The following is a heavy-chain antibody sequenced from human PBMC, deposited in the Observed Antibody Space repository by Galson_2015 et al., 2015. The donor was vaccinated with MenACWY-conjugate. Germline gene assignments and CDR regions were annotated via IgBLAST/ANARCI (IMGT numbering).Heavy chain of an antibody. V-gene: IGHV5-10-1*01. CDR1: GYSFTSYW. CDR2: IDPTDSYT. CDR3: ARHKGTWYFDL. Sequence: QSGAEVKKPGESLWISCPGSGYSFTSYWISWVRQMPGKGLEWMGRIDPTDSYTNYSPSFQGHVTISIDKSISTAYLQWSSLKASDTAMYYCARHKGTWYFDLWGRGTLVTVSS. J-gene: IGHJ2*01.